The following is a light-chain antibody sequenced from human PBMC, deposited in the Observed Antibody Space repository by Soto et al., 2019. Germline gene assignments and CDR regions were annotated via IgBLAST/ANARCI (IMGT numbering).Light chain of an antibody. Sequence: EVVMTQSPLSLPVTLGQPASISCRSSQSLAYIDGNTYLSWFQPRPGQSPRRLIYKVSNRESGVPGRFRGSGSGTDFTLKISRVEAEDVGVYYCMQGAPWSPYTFGQGTKLEIK. CDR3: MQGAPWSPYT. J-gene: IGKJ2*01. CDR1: QSLAYIDGNTY. V-gene: IGKV2-30*01. CDR2: KVS.